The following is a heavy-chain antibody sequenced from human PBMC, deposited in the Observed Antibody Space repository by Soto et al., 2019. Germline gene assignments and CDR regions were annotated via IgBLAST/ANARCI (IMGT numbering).Heavy chain of an antibody. Sequence: GASVKVSCKASGGTFSSYAISWVRQAPGQGLEWMGGIIPIFGTANYAQKFQGRVTITADESTSTAYMELSSLRSEDTAVYYCARAPIESYYYGSGKDLSVDYYGMDVRGQGTTVTVSS. CDR3: ARAPIESYYYGSGKDLSVDYYGMDV. D-gene: IGHD3-10*01. V-gene: IGHV1-69*13. CDR2: IIPIFGTA. CDR1: GGTFSSYA. J-gene: IGHJ6*02.